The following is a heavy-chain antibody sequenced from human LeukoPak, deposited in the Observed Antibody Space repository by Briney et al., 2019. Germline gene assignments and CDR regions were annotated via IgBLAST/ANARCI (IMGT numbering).Heavy chain of an antibody. J-gene: IGHJ6*02. CDR3: ARSDRYSGSYYYGMDV. CDR1: GGSISSYY. D-gene: IGHD1-26*01. CDR2: IYYSGST. V-gene: IGHV4-59*01. Sequence: SETLSLTCTVSGGSISSYYWSWLRQPPGKGLEWIGYIYYSGSTNYNPSLKSRVTISVDTSKNQFSLKLSSVTAADTAVYYCARSDRYSGSYYYGMDVWGQGTTVTVSS.